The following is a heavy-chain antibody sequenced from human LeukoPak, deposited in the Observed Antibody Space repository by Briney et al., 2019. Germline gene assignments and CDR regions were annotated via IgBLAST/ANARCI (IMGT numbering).Heavy chain of an antibody. CDR1: GFTFSKVW. Sequence: GGSLRLSCAASGFTFSKVWMTWVRQAPGKGLEWVGRVKSKTDGGTTDYAAPAKGRFTISRDDSKNTLYLQMNSLKTEDTAVYYCTTDPYDYDNYWGQGTLVTVSS. V-gene: IGHV3-15*01. J-gene: IGHJ4*02. CDR2: VKSKTDGGTT. CDR3: TTDPYDYDNY. D-gene: IGHD4-17*01.